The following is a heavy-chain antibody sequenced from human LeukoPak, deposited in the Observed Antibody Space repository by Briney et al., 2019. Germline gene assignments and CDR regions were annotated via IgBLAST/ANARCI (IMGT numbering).Heavy chain of an antibody. CDR3: ARHRDFDSTGYYYPLFDY. Sequence: WASVKVSCKASGYTFTGYYLHWVRQAPGQGLEWMGWFNANHGGTNYAQQFQGRVTMTRDTSISTAYMELSRLRSDDAAVYYCARHRDFDSTGYYYPLFDYWGQGTLVTVSS. CDR2: FNANHGGT. D-gene: IGHD3-22*01. CDR1: GYTFTGYY. J-gene: IGHJ4*02. V-gene: IGHV1-2*02.